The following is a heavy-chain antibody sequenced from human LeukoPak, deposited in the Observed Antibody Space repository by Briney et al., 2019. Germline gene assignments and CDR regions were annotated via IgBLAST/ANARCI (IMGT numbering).Heavy chain of an antibody. D-gene: IGHD2-2*01. V-gene: IGHV3-21*01. CDR1: GFTFSSYS. Sequence: GGSLRLSCAASGFTFSSYSMNWVRQAPGKGLEWVSSISSSSSYIYYADSVKGRFTISRDNAKNTLYLQMNSLRAEDTAVYYCARADIVVVPAAMGFDYWGQGTLVTVSS. CDR2: ISSSSSYI. J-gene: IGHJ4*02. CDR3: ARADIVVVPAAMGFDY.